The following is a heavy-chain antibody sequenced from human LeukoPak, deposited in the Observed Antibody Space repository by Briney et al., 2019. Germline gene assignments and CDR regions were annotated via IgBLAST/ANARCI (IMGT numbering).Heavy chain of an antibody. J-gene: IGHJ3*02. CDR2: ISTTSETI. CDR3: ATYHDTTGYFKEAFEM. V-gene: IGHV3-48*01. CDR1: GLRFSRYN. Sequence: GGSLRLSCTTSGLRFSRYNFNWVRQAPGKGLEWLSHISTTSETIYYGDSVKGRFNISRDNAKNFLYLQMDSLRAEDTAVYFCATYHDTTGYFKEAFEMWGQGTFVTVSS. D-gene: IGHD3-22*01.